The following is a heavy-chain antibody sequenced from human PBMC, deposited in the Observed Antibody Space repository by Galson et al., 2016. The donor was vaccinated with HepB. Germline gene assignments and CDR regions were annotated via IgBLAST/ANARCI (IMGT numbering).Heavy chain of an antibody. CDR2: INQDGGEK. CDR1: GFTFSSHW. V-gene: IGHV3-7*03. J-gene: IGHJ4*02. Sequence: SLRLSCAASGFTFSSHWMHWVRQAPGKGLEWVANINQDGGEKYYVDSVKGRFTISRDDSKNTMYLQMSSLRAEDAAVYYCANVDWGTNWGCWGQGTLVTVSS. CDR3: ANVDWGTNWGC. D-gene: IGHD7-27*01.